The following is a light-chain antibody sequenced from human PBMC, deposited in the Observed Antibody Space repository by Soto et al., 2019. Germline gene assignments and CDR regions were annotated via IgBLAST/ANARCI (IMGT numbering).Light chain of an antibody. CDR3: QQYNNWLTT. Sequence: EIVMTQSPATLSVSPGERATLSCRASQSVSSNLAWYQQKPGQAPRLLIYGASTRATGIPARFSGSGSGTEFPPPISSLQSEDFAVYYCQQYNNWLTTFGGGTKVEVK. CDR1: QSVSSN. V-gene: IGKV3-15*01. J-gene: IGKJ4*01. CDR2: GAS.